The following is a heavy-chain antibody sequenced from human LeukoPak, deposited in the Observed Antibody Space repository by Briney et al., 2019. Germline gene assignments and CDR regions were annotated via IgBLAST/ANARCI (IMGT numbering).Heavy chain of an antibody. CDR3: ARGAEITIFGVVPYYFDY. J-gene: IGHJ4*02. CDR2: IYHSGST. V-gene: IGHV4-4*02. Sequence: SETLSLTCAVSGGSISSSNWWSWVRQPPGKGLEWIGEIYHSGSTNYNPSLKSRVTISVDKSKNQFSLKLSSVTAADTAVYYCARGAEITIFGVVPYYFDYWGQGTLVTVSS. CDR1: GGSISSSNW. D-gene: IGHD3-3*01.